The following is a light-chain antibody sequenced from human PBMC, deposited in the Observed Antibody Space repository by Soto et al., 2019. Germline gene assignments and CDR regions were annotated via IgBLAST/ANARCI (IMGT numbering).Light chain of an antibody. Sequence: QSVLTQPPSASGSPGQSVTISCTGTRSDVGGYNYDSWYQQHPGKAPKLMIYEVSKRPSGVPDRFSGSKSGNTASLTVSGLQAEDEEDYYCSSYAGSNNFVFGTGTKLTVL. J-gene: IGLJ1*01. V-gene: IGLV2-8*01. CDR3: SSYAGSNNFV. CDR2: EVS. CDR1: RSDVGGYNY.